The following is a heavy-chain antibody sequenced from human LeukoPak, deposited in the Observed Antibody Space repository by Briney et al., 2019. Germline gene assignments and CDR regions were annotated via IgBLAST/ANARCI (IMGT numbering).Heavy chain of an antibody. CDR1: GFTFSSYS. J-gene: IGHJ5*02. CDR2: VSSSSSYI. CDR3: ARGLVFRGDP. Sequence: PGGSLRLSCAASGFTFSSYSMNWVRQAPGEGLEWVSSVSSSSSYIYYADSVKGRFTISRDNAKNSLYLQMNSLRAEDTAVYYCARGLVFRGDPWGQGTLVTVSS. D-gene: IGHD7-27*01. V-gene: IGHV3-21*01.